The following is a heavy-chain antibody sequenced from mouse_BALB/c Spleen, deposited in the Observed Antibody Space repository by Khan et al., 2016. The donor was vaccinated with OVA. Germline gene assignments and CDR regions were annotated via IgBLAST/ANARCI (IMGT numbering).Heavy chain of an antibody. J-gene: IGHJ3*01. D-gene: IGHD2-12*01. CDR1: GFTFSNYA. CDR3: ARDDCVRY. V-gene: IGHV5-6-5*01. Sequence: EVELVESGGGLVKPGGSLKLSCAASGFTFSNYAMSWVRQSPEKRLEWVASISSGDSTYYPDSVKGRFTISRDNATNILFLHMISLRSEDHAMIYCARDDCVRYWGQGTLVTVSA. CDR2: ISSGDST.